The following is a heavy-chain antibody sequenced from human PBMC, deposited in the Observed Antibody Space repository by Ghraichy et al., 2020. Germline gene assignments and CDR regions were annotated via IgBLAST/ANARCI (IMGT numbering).Heavy chain of an antibody. CDR3: AKDYRKRGWFDP. V-gene: IGHV3-23*01. CDR1: GFSFSSYA. J-gene: IGHJ5*02. Sequence: GGSLRLSCAASGFSFSSYAMSWVRQAPGKGLEWVSAISGSGGSTYYADSVKGRFTISRDNSKNTLYLQMNSLRAEDTAVYYCAKDYRKRGWFDPWGQGTLDTVSS. CDR2: ISGSGGST. D-gene: IGHD1-14*01.